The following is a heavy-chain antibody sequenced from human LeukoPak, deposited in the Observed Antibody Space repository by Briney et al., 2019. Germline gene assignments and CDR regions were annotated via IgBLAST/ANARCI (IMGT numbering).Heavy chain of an antibody. CDR1: GFTFSSYA. Sequence: PGGSLRLSCAASGFTFSSYAMNWVRQAPGKGLEWVSSISSSSSYIYYADSVKGRFTISRDNAKNSLYLQMNSLRAEDTAVYYCAREVEVIAVAGPNDAFDIWGQGTMVTVSS. V-gene: IGHV3-21*01. D-gene: IGHD6-19*01. CDR2: ISSSSSYI. J-gene: IGHJ3*02. CDR3: AREVEVIAVAGPNDAFDI.